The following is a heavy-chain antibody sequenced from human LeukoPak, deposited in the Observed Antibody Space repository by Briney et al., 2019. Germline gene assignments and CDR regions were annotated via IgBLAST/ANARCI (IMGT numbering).Heavy chain of an antibody. CDR3: ARAHYAGGAFDV. J-gene: IGHJ3*01. D-gene: IGHD2-2*01. V-gene: IGHV1-46*01. Sequence: ASVKVSCKASGYTFTSHCMHWVRQAPGQGLEWMGMINPSGGFTIYTPRLQGRVRMTRDASTSTIYMELTSLRSDDTGVYYCARAHYAGGAFDVWGRVTMLSVSS. CDR2: INPSGGFT. CDR1: GYTFTSHC.